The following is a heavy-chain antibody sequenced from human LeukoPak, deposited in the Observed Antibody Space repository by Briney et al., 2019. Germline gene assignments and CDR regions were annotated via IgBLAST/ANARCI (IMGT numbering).Heavy chain of an antibody. CDR3: ARDPHSYSSGWYYFDL. D-gene: IGHD6-19*01. Sequence: GGSLRLSCAASRFTFSNYSMHWVRQAPGKGLEWISVLYSGGNTYYADSVKGRFTISRDNSKNTLYLQMNTLRVEDTAVYYCARDPHSYSSGWYYFDLWGQGTLVAVSS. CDR2: LYSGGNT. J-gene: IGHJ4*02. V-gene: IGHV3-53*01. CDR1: RFTFSNYS.